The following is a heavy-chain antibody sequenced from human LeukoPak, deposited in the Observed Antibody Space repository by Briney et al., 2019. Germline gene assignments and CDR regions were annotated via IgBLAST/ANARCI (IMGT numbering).Heavy chain of an antibody. CDR3: AKVAFYDYGRDAFDI. CDR1: GFTFSSYA. CDR2: IIGSGGST. V-gene: IGHV3-23*01. Sequence: GXXLRLSCAASGFTFSSYAMSWVRQAAGKGLEWVSAIIGSGGSTYYPDSLKVLFTISRDNSKNTLYLQMNSLRAEDTAVYYCAKVAFYDYGRDAFDIWGQGTMVTVSS. D-gene: IGHD4-17*01. J-gene: IGHJ3*02.